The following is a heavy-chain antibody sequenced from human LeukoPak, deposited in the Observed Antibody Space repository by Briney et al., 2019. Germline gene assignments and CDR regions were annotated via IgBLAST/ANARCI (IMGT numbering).Heavy chain of an antibody. D-gene: IGHD3-9*01. CDR3: ARGADSGYSSDN. CDR2: ISGSGGST. V-gene: IGHV3-23*01. J-gene: IGHJ4*02. Sequence: PRGSLRLSCAASGFTFSSYAMSWVRQAPGKGLEWVSAISGSGGSTYYADSVKGRFTISRDNSKNTLYLQMNSLRAEDTAVYYCARGADSGYSSDNWGQGTLVSVSS. CDR1: GFTFSSYA.